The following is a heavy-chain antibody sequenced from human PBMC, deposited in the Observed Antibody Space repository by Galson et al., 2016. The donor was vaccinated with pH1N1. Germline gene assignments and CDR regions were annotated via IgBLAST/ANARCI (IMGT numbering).Heavy chain of an antibody. CDR3: ARRTGRTSDI. CDR2: SNAGNGNT. J-gene: IGHJ3*02. Sequence: SVKVSCKASGYGFILYAIHWVRQAPGQRLEWMGWSNAGNGNTRYSQNLQDRITLSRDTYANTAYMELSSLRSEDTAMYYCARRTGRTSDIWGQGTMVIVSS. D-gene: IGHD3-10*01. V-gene: IGHV1-3*01. CDR1: GYGFILYA.